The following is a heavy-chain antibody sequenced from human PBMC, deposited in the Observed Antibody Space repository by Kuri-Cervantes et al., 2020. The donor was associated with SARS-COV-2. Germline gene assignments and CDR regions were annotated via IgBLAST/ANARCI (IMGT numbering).Heavy chain of an antibody. CDR1: GGSISSYY. CDR2: IYTNGST. V-gene: IGHV4-4*07. D-gene: IGHD2-2*01. Sequence: GSLRLSCTVSGGSISSYYWSWIRQPAGKGLEWMGRIYTNGSTNYNPYLKRRVTISVDTYKNQFSLKLSSVTAADTAVYYCARRICTSTSGHYSNWFDPWGQGTLVTVSS. CDR3: ARRICTSTSGHYSNWFDP. J-gene: IGHJ5*02.